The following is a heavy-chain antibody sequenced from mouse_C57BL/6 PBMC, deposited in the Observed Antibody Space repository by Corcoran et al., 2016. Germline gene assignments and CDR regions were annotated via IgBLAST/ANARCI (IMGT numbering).Heavy chain of an antibody. CDR3: ARKLRKGYYFDY. V-gene: IGHV9-3*01. J-gene: IGHJ2*01. Sequence: QIQLVQSGPELKKPGETVKISCKASGYTFTTYGMSWVKQAPGKGLKWMGWINTYSGVPTYADDFKGRFAFSLETFASTAYLQINNLKNEDTATYFCARKLRKGYYFDYWGQGTTLTVSS. CDR2: INTYSGVP. D-gene: IGHD1-1*01. CDR1: GYTFTTYG.